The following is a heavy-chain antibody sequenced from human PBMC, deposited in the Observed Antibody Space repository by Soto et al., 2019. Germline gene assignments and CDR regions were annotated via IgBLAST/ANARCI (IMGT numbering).Heavy chain of an antibody. V-gene: IGHV3-23*01. J-gene: IGHJ4*02. D-gene: IGHD3-3*01. CDR2: ISGSGGST. CDR1: GFTFSSYA. Sequence: GGSLRLSCAASGFTFSSYAMSWVRQAPGKGLEWVSAISGSGGSTYYADSVKGRFTISRDNSKNTLYLQMNSLRAEDTAVYYCAKAGTHYFWSGYSDLYYFDYWGQGTLVTVSS. CDR3: AKAGTHYFWSGYSDLYYFDY.